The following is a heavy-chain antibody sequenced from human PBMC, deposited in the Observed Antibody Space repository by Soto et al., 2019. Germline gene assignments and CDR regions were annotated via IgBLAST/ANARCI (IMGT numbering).Heavy chain of an antibody. Sequence: QVQLVQSGAEVKKPGASVKVSCKASGYTFTSYGISWVRQAPGQGLEWMGWISAYNGNTNYAQKLQGRVTMTTDTSTSRAYMELRSLRSDDTAVYYCAREESSGDYYYYGMDVWGQGTTVTVSS. V-gene: IGHV1-18*01. D-gene: IGHD3-10*01. CDR3: AREESSGDYYYYGMDV. CDR1: GYTFTSYG. J-gene: IGHJ6*02. CDR2: ISAYNGNT.